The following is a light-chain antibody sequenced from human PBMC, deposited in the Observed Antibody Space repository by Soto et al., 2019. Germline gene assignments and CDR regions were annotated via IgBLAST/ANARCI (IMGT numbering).Light chain of an antibody. V-gene: IGLV4-60*03. J-gene: IGLJ3*02. CDR2: LESSGSQ. Sequence: QPVLTQSSSASASLGSSVNLTCTLSSGHRSYIIAWHQQQPGKAPRFLMRLESSGSQNKGSGVPDRFSGSSSGAARYLTISNLQSEDEADYYCETWNSNTRVFGGGTTVTVL. CDR1: SGHRSYI. CDR3: ETWNSNTRV.